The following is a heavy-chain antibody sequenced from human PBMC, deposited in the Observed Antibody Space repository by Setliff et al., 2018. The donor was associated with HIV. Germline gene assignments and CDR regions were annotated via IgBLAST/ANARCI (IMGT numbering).Heavy chain of an antibody. J-gene: IGHJ3*02. D-gene: IGHD3-22*01. CDR3: ARDYYDSSGYYYRDAFDM. CDR2: ISSSGRTI. V-gene: IGHV3-48*03. CDR1: GFTFSSYE. Sequence: GGSLRLSCAASGFTFSSYEMNWVRQSPGKWLEWLSYISSSGRTIYYADSVTGRFTISRDNAKNSLYLQMNSLRAEDTAVYYCARDYYDSSGYYYRDAFDMWGQGTMVTVSS.